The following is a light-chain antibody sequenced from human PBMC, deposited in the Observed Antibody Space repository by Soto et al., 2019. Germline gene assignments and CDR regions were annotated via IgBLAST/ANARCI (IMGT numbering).Light chain of an antibody. J-gene: IGKJ4*01. CDR3: QQYSSYSLPT. CDR1: QSISNW. CDR2: DAS. V-gene: IGKV1-5*01. Sequence: DIQMTQSPSTLPASVGDRVTITCRASQSISNWLAWYQQKPGTAPKVLIYDASSLNSGVPSRFSGSQSGTEFTLTITSLLPDDFATYFCQQYSSYSLPTFGGGTKVDIK.